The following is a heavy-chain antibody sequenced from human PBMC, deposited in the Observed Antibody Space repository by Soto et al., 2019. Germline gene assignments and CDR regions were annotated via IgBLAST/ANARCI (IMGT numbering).Heavy chain of an antibody. J-gene: IGHJ4*02. CDR2: INPDNGNT. V-gene: IGHV1-3*01. CDR3: AREPRDAGYFDY. D-gene: IGHD6-13*01. CDR1: GYTFTPYT. Sequence: QVQLVQSGAEVMKPGASVKVSCKASGYTFTPYTIHWVRQAPGQRLEWMGWINPDNGNTYYSQKFQGRVTVTRDTSASTADLELSSLRSEDTAVYYCAREPRDAGYFDYWGQGTLVTVSS.